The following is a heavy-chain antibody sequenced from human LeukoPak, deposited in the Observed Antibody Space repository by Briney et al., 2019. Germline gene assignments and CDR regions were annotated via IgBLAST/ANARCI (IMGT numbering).Heavy chain of an antibody. D-gene: IGHD6-13*01. CDR3: AREVVAAAGTVDY. V-gene: IGHV4-59*01. CDR2: IYYSGST. Sequence: PSETLSLTCTVSGGSISSYYWSWIRQPPGKGLEWIGYIYYSGSTNYNPSLKSRVTISVDTSKNQFSLKLSSVTAADTAVYYCAREVVAAAGTVDYGGQGTRLTGSA. J-gene: IGHJ4*02. CDR1: GGSISSYY.